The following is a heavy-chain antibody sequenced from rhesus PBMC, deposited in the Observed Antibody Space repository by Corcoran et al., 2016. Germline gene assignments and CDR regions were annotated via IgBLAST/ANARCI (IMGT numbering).Heavy chain of an antibody. J-gene: IGHJ4*01. CDR1: GGSISSNY. Sequence: QLQLQESGPGLVKPAETLSVTCAVAGGSISSNYWSWIRQPPVKGLECFGRIYDSGSSTNYNPSLKSRVTLSVDTSKNQLSLKLSSVTAADTAVYYCARQVNYYSGSYLAFDYWGQGVLVTVSS. CDR2: IYDSGSST. CDR3: ARQVNYYSGSYLAFDY. D-gene: IGHD3-16*01. V-gene: IGHV4-169*01.